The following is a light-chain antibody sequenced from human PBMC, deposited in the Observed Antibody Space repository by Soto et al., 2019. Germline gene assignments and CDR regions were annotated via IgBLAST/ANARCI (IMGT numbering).Light chain of an antibody. CDR2: SNN. V-gene: IGLV1-44*01. CDR1: SSNIGSNT. Sequence: QSVLTQPPSASGTPGQRVAISCSGSSSNIGSNTVNWYQQFPQTAPKLLIYSNNQRLSGVPDRFSGSKSGTSASLAISGLQSEDEADYYCAAWDDSLHGFYVFGTGTKVTVL. J-gene: IGLJ1*01. CDR3: AAWDDSLHGFYV.